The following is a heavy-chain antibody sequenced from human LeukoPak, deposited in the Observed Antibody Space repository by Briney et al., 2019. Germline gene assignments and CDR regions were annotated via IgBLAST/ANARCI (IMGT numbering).Heavy chain of an antibody. D-gene: IGHD3-16*02. CDR3: ARAEGHDYVCGSYRYNSPDFDY. CDR2: MNPNSGNT. J-gene: IGHJ4*02. V-gene: IGHV1-8*01. CDR1: GYTFTSYD. Sequence: GASVKVSCKASGYTFTSYDINWVRQATGQGLEWMGWMNPNSGNTGYAQEFQGRVTMTRNTSISTAYMELSSLRSEDTAVYYCARAEGHDYVCGSYRYNSPDFDYWGQGTLVTVSS.